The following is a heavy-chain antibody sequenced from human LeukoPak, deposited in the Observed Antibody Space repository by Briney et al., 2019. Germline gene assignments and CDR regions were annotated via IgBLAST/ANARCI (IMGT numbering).Heavy chain of an antibody. V-gene: IGHV4-59*01. CDR1: GGSISSYY. J-gene: IGHJ5*02. CDR3: ARDRPHSGWFDP. Sequence: SETLSLTCTVSGGSISSYYWSWLRQPPGKGLEWIGYIYYSGSTNYNPSLKSRVTISVDTSKNQFSLKLSSVTAADTAVYYCARDRPHSGWFDPWGQGTLVTVSS. CDR2: IYYSGST.